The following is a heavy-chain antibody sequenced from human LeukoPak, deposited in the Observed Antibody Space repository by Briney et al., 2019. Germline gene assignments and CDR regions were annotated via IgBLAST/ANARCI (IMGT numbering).Heavy chain of an antibody. Sequence: GGSLRLSCAASGFIFTNYAMSWVRQAPGKGLEWVSAISGDRGNLYYADSVKGRFTISRDNSKNTLYLQMDSLRSADTAVSYCAKDGLPRGANWFGPWGKGSMVIVSS. CDR1: GFIFTNYA. V-gene: IGHV3-23*01. CDR3: AKDGLPRGANWFGP. CDR2: ISGDRGNL. D-gene: IGHD3-10*01. J-gene: IGHJ5*02.